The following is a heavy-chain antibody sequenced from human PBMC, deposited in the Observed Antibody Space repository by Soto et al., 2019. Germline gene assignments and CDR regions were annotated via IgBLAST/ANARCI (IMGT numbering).Heavy chain of an antibody. CDR2: IRSKPNTDAT. Sequence: EVQLVESGGGLVQPGGSLILSCAASGFTFSDSAMHWVRQASGKGLEWVGRIRSKPNTDATAYAASVKGRFTISRDDSKNTAYLQMNSLKTEDTAVYYCTRHVDCSGGSCYSGYYYYMDVWGKGTTVTVSS. J-gene: IGHJ6*03. V-gene: IGHV3-73*01. D-gene: IGHD2-15*01. CDR3: TRHVDCSGGSCYSGYYYYMDV. CDR1: GFTFSDSA.